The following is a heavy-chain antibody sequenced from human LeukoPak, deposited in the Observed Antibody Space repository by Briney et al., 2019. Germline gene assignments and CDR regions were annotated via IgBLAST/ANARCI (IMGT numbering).Heavy chain of an antibody. V-gene: IGHV3-23*01. CDR2: ISGSGGST. CDR3: ARDKQQSYYFDY. J-gene: IGHJ4*02. D-gene: IGHD6-13*01. Sequence: GGSLRLSCAASGFTFDDYAMHWVRQAPGKGLEWVSAISGSGGSTYYADSVKGRFTISRDNSKNTLYLQMNSLRAEDTAVYYCARDKQQSYYFDYWGQGTLVTVSS. CDR1: GFTFDDYA.